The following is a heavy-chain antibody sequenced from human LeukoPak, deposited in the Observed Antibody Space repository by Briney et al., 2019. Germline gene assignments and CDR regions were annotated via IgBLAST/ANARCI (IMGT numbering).Heavy chain of an antibody. D-gene: IGHD3-10*01. Sequence: GGSLRLSCAASGFTFSSYAMSWVRQAPGKGLEWVSAISDSGGSTYYADSVKGRFTISRDNSKNTLYLQMNSLRAEDTAVYYCAKHRAYYYGSGSSQYYFDYWGQGTLVTVSS. V-gene: IGHV3-23*01. J-gene: IGHJ4*02. CDR1: GFTFSSYA. CDR2: ISDSGGST. CDR3: AKHRAYYYGSGSSQYYFDY.